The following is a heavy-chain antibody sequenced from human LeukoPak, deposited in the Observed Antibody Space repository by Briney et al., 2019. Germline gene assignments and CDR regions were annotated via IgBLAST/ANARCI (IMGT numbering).Heavy chain of an antibody. CDR2: IYYSGST. Sequence: SETLSLTCTVSGGSISSGGYYWSWIRQHPGKGLEWIGYIYYSGSTYYNPSLKSRVTISVYTSKNQFSLKLSSVTAADTAVYYCARESVVSEYFDYWGQGTLVTVSS. CDR1: GGSISSGGYY. D-gene: IGHD4-23*01. V-gene: IGHV4-31*03. J-gene: IGHJ4*02. CDR3: ARESVVSEYFDY.